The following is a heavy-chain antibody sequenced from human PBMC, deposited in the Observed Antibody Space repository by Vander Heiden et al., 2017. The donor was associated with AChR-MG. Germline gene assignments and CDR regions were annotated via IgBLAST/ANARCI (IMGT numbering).Heavy chain of an antibody. V-gene: IGHV3-23*01. J-gene: IGHJ6*02. Sequence: EVQLLESGGGLVQPGGCLRLSCAASGFTFSSYAMSWVRQAPGKGLEWVSAISGSGCSTYYADSVKGRFTISRDNSKNTLYLQMNSLRAEDTAVYYCAKADTEWLEYGMDVWGQGTTVTVSS. CDR3: AKADTEWLEYGMDV. D-gene: IGHD3-3*01. CDR2: ISGSGCST. CDR1: GFTFSSYA.